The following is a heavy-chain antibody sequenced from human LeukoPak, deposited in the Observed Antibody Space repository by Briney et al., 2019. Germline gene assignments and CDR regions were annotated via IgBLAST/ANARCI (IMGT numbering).Heavy chain of an antibody. CDR1: GFTFSSYG. V-gene: IGHV3-30*18. CDR3: AKSASSYCSSTSCLKYYFDY. D-gene: IGHD2-2*01. CDR2: ISYDGSNK. J-gene: IGHJ4*02. Sequence: GGSLRLSCAASGFTFSSYGIHWVRQAPGKGLEWVAVISYDGSNKYYADSVKGRFTISRDNSKNTLYLQMNGLRAEDTAVYYCAKSASSYCSSTSCLKYYFDYWGQGTLVTVSS.